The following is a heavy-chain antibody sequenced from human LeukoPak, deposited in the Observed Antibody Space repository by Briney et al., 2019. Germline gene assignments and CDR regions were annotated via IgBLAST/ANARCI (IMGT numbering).Heavy chain of an antibody. V-gene: IGHV3-11*01. J-gene: IGHJ6*02. CDR1: GFTFSDYY. CDR2: ISASGTTI. D-gene: IGHD2-15*01. CDR3: ARGGWPYDYGMDV. Sequence: PGGSLRLSCAASGFTFSDYYMTWIRQAPGKGLEWVSYISASGTTIYYADSLKGRFTISRDNAKNSLYLQMNSLRAEDTAVYYCARGGWPYDYGMDVWGQGTTVTVSS.